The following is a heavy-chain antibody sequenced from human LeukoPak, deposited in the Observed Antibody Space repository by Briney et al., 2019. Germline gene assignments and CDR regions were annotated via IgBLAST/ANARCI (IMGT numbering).Heavy chain of an antibody. J-gene: IGHJ5*02. CDR2: VFFSGST. CDR1: GGSLSSYY. Sequence: SETLSLTCTVSGGSLSSYYWSWIRQPPGKGLEWIGYVFFSGSTNYNPSLKSRVTISLDTSKNQLSLNPTSVTAADTAIYYCARDRWFDPWGQGTLVTVSS. V-gene: IGHV4-59*01. CDR3: ARDRWFDP.